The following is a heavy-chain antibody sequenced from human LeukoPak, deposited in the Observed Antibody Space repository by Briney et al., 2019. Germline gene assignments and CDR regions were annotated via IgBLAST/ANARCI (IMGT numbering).Heavy chain of an antibody. D-gene: IGHD3-22*01. J-gene: IGHJ4*02. CDR1: GYTFTGYY. Sequence: ASVKVSCKASGYTFTGYYMHWVRQAPGQGLEWMGWINPNSGGTNYAQKFQGRVTMTRDTSISTAYMELSRLRSDDTAVYYCARDFWDRTYYYDSSGYYYPLTFDYWGQGTLVTVSS. CDR3: ARDFWDRTYYYDSSGYYYPLTFDY. CDR2: INPNSGGT. V-gene: IGHV1-2*02.